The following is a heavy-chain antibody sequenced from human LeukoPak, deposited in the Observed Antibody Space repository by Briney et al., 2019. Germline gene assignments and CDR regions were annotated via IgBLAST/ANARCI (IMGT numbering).Heavy chain of an antibody. CDR1: GFTFNNYA. V-gene: IGHV3-23*01. J-gene: IGHJ4*02. CDR2: ISGGGETT. Sequence: GGSLRLSCAASGFTFNNYAMNWVRQAPGKGLEWVSSISGGGETTYYADSAKGRFTISRDNSQNTLYLQMNSLRAEDTAVYYCAKDGYCSGGSCYFDYWGQGTLVTVSS. D-gene: IGHD2-15*01. CDR3: AKDGYCSGGSCYFDY.